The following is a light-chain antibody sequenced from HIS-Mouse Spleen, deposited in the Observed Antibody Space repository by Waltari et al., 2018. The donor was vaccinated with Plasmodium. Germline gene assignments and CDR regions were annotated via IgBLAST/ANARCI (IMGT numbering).Light chain of an antibody. CDR1: QSVSSN. CDR3: QQYNNWSFT. Sequence: EIVMTQSPATLSVSPGERATLSCRASQSVSSNLAWYQQEPGQAPRLLFYGASTRATGIPARFSGIGSGTEFTLTISSLQSEDFAVYYCQQYNNWSFTFGPGTKVDIK. J-gene: IGKJ3*01. CDR2: GAS. V-gene: IGKV3-15*01.